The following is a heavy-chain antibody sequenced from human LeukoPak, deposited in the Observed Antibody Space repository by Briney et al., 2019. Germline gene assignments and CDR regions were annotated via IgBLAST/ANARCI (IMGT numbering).Heavy chain of an antibody. J-gene: IGHJ6*04. CDR1: GYTFTGYY. D-gene: IGHD3-10*01. CDR3: AKSYGSGGYYYGMDV. CDR2: INPNSGGT. V-gene: IGHV1-2*04. Sequence: GASVKVSCKASGYTFTGYYMHGVRQAPGQGLEWMGWINPNSGGTNYAQKFQGWVTMTRDTSISTAYMELSRLRSDDTAVYYCAKSYGSGGYYYGMDVWGKGTTVTVSS.